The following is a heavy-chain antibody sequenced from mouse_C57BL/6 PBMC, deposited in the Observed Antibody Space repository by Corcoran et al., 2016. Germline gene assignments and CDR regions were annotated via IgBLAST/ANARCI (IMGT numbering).Heavy chain of an antibody. CDR2: IYPGDGDT. J-gene: IGHJ3*01. CDR1: GYAFSSYW. V-gene: IGHV1-80*01. D-gene: IGHD3-3*01. Sequence: HAQLLQTGAELVKTGASVKMSTKASGYAFSSYWMNWVKQRPGKGLAGIGQIYPGDGDTNYNGKFKGKATLTADKSSSTAYMQLSSLTSEDSAVYFCAREGAGAGAYWGQGALVTVSA. CDR3: AREGAGAGAY.